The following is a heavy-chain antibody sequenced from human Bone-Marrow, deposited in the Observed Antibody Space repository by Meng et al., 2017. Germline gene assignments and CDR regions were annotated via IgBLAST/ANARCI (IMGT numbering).Heavy chain of an antibody. CDR3: SGHVDY. Sequence: EWQLVESGGGFVQPGGSLRLSCAASGFTFSNAWMTWVRQAPGKGLEWIGRMKSNVDGGTVDYAAAVKGRFFISRDDSENTFYLQMNSLKTEDTAVYYCSGHVDYWGHGTLVTVSS. J-gene: IGHJ4*01. CDR2: MKSNVDGGTV. CDR1: GFTFSNAW. V-gene: IGHV3-15*01.